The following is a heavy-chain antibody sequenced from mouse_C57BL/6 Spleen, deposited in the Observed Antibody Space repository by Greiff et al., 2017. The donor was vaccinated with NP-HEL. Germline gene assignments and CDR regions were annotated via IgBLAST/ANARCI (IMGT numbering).Heavy chain of an antibody. CDR3: ARSYGSSYTWYFDV. J-gene: IGHJ1*03. D-gene: IGHD1-1*01. V-gene: IGHV5-4*03. CDR1: GFTFSSYA. Sequence: DVMLVESGGGLVKPGGSLKLSCAASGFTFSSYAMSWVRQTPEKRLEWVATISDGGSYTYYPDNVKGRFTISRDNAKNNLYLQMSHLKSEDTAMYYCARSYGSSYTWYFDVWGTGTTVTVSS. CDR2: ISDGGSYT.